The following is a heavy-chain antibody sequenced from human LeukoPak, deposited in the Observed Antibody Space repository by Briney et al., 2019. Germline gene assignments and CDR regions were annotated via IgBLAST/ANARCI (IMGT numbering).Heavy chain of an antibody. V-gene: IGHV3-30*02. D-gene: IGHD3-3*01. Sequence: PGGSLRLSCAASGFTFSSYGMHWVRQAPGKGLEWVAFIPYDGRNQYFADSVKGRFTISRDISKNTLHLQMNSLRTEDTAVCYCAKDGTIFGVTYLDSWGQGTLVTVSS. J-gene: IGHJ4*02. CDR3: AKDGTIFGVTYLDS. CDR1: GFTFSSYG. CDR2: IPYDGRNQ.